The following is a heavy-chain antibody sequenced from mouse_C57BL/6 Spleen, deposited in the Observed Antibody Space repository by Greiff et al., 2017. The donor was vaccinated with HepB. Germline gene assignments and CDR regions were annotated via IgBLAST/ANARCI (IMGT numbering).Heavy chain of an antibody. CDR1: GFTFSSYA. V-gene: IGHV5-9-1*02. Sequence: EVQLQESGEGLVKPGGSLKLSCAASGFTFSSYAMSWVRQTPEKRLEWVAYISSGGDYTYYADTVKGRFTISRDNARNTLYLQMSSLKSEDTAMYYCTRNPYYYSNYGYFDVWGTGTTVTVSS. CDR2: ISSGGDYT. D-gene: IGHD2-5*01. CDR3: TRNPYYYSNYGYFDV. J-gene: IGHJ1*03.